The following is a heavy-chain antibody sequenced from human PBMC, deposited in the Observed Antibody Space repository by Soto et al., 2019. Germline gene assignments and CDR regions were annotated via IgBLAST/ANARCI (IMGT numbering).Heavy chain of an antibody. D-gene: IGHD2-8*01. J-gene: IGHJ3*02. V-gene: IGHV3-23*01. CDR3: AKDATAVNGVWDPFDM. CDR2: VGGSDTDK. CDR1: GFTFSAYA. Sequence: PGGSLRLSCAASGFTFSAYAMSWVRQAPGKGLQWVSGVGGSDTDKHYADTVRGRFTVSRDNSKNTLYLQMKSLRSDDTAVYFCAKDATAVNGVWDPFDMWGQGTEVTVSS.